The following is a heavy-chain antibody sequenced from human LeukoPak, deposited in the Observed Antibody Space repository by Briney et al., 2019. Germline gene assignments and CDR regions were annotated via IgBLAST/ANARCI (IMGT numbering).Heavy chain of an antibody. V-gene: IGHV3-33*01. D-gene: IGHD3-22*01. CDR3: ARDLLSDYDSSGLVFDY. J-gene: IGHJ4*02. CDR2: IWYDGSNK. CDR1: GFTFSSYG. Sequence: PGGSLRLSCAAPGFTFSSYGMHWVRQAPGKGLEWVAVIWYDGSNKYYADSVKGRFTISRDNSKNTLYLQMNSLRAEDTAVYYCARDLLSDYDSSGLVFDYWGQGTLVTVSS.